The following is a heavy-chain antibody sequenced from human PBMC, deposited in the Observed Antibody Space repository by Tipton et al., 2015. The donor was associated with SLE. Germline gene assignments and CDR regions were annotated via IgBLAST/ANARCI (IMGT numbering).Heavy chain of an antibody. Sequence: SLRLSCAASGFTFSSYGMHWVRQAPGKGLEWVAFIRYDGSNKYYADSVKGRFTISRDNSKNTLYLQMNTLRVEDTAVYYCAKDRMITFGSLDYWGQGTLVTVSS. CDR1: GFTFSSYG. CDR3: AKDRMITFGSLDY. V-gene: IGHV3-30*02. D-gene: IGHD3-16*01. J-gene: IGHJ4*02. CDR2: IRYDGSNK.